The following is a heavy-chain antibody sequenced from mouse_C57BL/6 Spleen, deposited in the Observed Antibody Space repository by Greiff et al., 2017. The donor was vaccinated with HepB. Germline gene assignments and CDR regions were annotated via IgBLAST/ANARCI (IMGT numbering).Heavy chain of an antibody. CDR2: INPNNGGT. CDR1: GYTFTDYN. Sequence: EVQLQQSGPELVKPGASVKMSCKASGYTFTDYNMHWVKQSHGKSLEWIGYINPNNGGTSYNQKLKVKARLTVNKSSSTAYMEIRSLTSEDSAVYYCARDYGGSYWYFDFWGKGTTVTVSS. J-gene: IGHJ1*03. V-gene: IGHV1-22*01. D-gene: IGHD1-1*01. CDR3: ARDYGGSYWYFDF.